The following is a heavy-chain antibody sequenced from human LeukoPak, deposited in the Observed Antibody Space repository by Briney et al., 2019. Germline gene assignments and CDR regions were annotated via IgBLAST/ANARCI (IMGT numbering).Heavy chain of an antibody. D-gene: IGHD2-15*01. CDR3: ERGPALTNWYFDL. J-gene: IGHJ2*01. CDR1: GFTFSNYW. V-gene: IGHV3-74*01. Sequence: GGSLRLSCAASGFTFSNYWMHWVRQAPGKGLVWVSHINSDGSSTSYADSVKGRFTISRDNAKNTLYLQMNSLRAEDTAVYYCERGPALTNWYFDLWGRGTLVTVSS. CDR2: INSDGSST.